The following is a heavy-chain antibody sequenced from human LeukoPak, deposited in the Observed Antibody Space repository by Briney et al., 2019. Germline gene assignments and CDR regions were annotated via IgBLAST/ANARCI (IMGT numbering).Heavy chain of an antibody. D-gene: IGHD6-25*01. CDR3: ARDLGSYYFDY. V-gene: IGHV3-23*01. J-gene: IGHJ4*02. CDR2: ISGSGGST. Sequence: GGTLRLSCAASGFTLSSYGMSWVRQAPGKGLEWVSAISGSGGSTYYADSVKGRFTISRDNAKNSLYLQMNSLRAEDTAVYYCARDLGSYYFDYWGQGTLATVSS. CDR1: GFTLSSYG.